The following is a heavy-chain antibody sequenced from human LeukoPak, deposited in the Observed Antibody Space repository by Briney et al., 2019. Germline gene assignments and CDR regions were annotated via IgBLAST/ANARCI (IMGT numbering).Heavy chain of an antibody. CDR2: ISSSSSTI. V-gene: IGHV3-48*01. CDR1: GFTFSSYS. Sequence: GGSLRLSCAASGFTFSSYSMNWVRQAPGKGLEWVSYISSSSSTIYYADSVKGRFTISRDNAKNSLYLQMNSLRAEDTAVYYWGRALWGGGIRRFDYWGQGTLVTVSS. J-gene: IGHJ4*02. CDR3: GRALWGGGIRRFDY. D-gene: IGHD3-16*01.